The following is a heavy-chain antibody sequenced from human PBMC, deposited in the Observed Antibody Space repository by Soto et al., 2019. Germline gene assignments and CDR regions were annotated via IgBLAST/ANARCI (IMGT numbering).Heavy chain of an antibody. Sequence: SLRLSCAASGFTFSSYCMHVVPQAQGKGLEWLAVIWYDGSNTYYADSVKGRFTISRDNSKNTLYLQMNSLRAQDTAVYYCARGGSYDILTGSPNYWGQGTLVPVS. CDR1: GFTFSSYC. J-gene: IGHJ4*02. CDR3: ARGGSYDILTGSPNY. CDR2: IWYDGSNT. V-gene: IGHV3-33*01. D-gene: IGHD3-9*01.